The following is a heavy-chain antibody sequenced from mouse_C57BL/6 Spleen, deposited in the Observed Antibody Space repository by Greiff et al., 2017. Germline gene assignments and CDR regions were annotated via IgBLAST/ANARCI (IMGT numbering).Heavy chain of an antibody. V-gene: IGHV1-76*01. CDR2: IYPGSGNT. Sequence: QVQLKQSGAELVRPGASVKLSCKASGYTFPDYYINWVKQRPGQGLEWIARIYPGSGNTYYNEKFKGKATLTAEKSSSTAYMQLSSLTSEDSAVYFCARLGYGYDVEYAMDYWGQGTSVTVSS. D-gene: IGHD2-2*01. CDR1: GYTFPDYY. J-gene: IGHJ4*01. CDR3: ARLGYGYDVEYAMDY.